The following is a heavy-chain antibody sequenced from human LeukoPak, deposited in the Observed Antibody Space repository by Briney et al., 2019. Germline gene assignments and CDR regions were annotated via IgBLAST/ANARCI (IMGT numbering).Heavy chain of an antibody. CDR2: INHSGST. J-gene: IGHJ5*02. D-gene: IGHD3-3*01. V-gene: IGHV4-34*01. CDR3: ARGITIFGVVIKKYQPGRFDH. CDR1: GGSFSGYY. Sequence: SETLSLTCAVYGGSFSGYYWSWIRQPPGKGLEWIGEINHSGSTNYNPSLKSRVTISVDTSKNQFSLKLSSVTAADTAVYYCARGITIFGVVIKKYQPGRFDHWGQGTLVTVSS.